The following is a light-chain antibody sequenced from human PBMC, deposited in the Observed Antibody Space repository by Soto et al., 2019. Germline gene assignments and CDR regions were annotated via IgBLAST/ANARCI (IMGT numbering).Light chain of an antibody. Sequence: DIVMTQSPDSLAVSLGERATINCRSSQSVLYSSNNKNCLAWYQQKPGQPPKLLIYWASAREFGVPDRFSGSVSGTDFTLTISSLQAEDVAVYYCQQYYTTPPLTFGGGTKVEIK. J-gene: IGKJ4*01. CDR3: QQYYTTPPLT. CDR1: QSVLYSSNNKNC. V-gene: IGKV4-1*01. CDR2: WAS.